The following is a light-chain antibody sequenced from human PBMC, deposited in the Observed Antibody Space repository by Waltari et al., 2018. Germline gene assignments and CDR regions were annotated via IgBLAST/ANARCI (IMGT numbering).Light chain of an antibody. CDR2: STS. V-gene: IGKV1-12*01. CDR1: QDISSW. CDR3: QPGNSFPPT. Sequence: DIQMTQSPSSVSAFVGERVTITCRASQDISSWLAWYQQKPGKAPKLLIYSTSALQSGVPSRFSGSGSGTDFTLTINSLQPEDFATYYCQPGNSFPPTFGQGTKVEIK. J-gene: IGKJ1*01.